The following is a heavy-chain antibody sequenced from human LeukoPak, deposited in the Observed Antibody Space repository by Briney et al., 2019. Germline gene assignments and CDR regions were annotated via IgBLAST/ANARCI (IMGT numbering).Heavy chain of an antibody. CDR3: ASGGSCYDY. D-gene: IGHD2-2*01. CDR1: GGSFSGYY. J-gene: IGHJ4*02. Sequence: NPSETLSLTCAVYGGSFSGYYWSWIRQPPGKGLEWIGEINHSGSTNYNPSFKSRVTISVDTSKNQFSLKLSSVTAADTAVYYCASGGSCYDYWGQGTLVTVSS. V-gene: IGHV4-34*01. CDR2: INHSGST.